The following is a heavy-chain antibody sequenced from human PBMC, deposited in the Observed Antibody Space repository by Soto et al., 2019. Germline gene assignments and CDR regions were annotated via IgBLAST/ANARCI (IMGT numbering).Heavy chain of an antibody. D-gene: IGHD4-17*01. CDR3: TTHDYGDIYGMDV. Sequence: GGSLRLSCGASGFTFSNAWMNWVRQAPGKGLEWVGRIKSKTDGGTTDYAAPVKGRFTISRDDSKNTLYLQMNSLKTEDTAVYYCTTHDYGDIYGMDVWGQGTTVTVSS. CDR2: IKSKTDGGTT. J-gene: IGHJ6*02. CDR1: GFTFSNAW. V-gene: IGHV3-15*07.